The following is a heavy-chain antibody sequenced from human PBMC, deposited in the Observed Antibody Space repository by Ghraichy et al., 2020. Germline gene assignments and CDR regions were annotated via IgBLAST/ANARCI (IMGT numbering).Heavy chain of an antibody. CDR1: GFSLSTSGVG. J-gene: IGHJ2*01. V-gene: IGHV2-5*02. D-gene: IGHD3-9*01. CDR2: IYWDDDK. CDR3: AHSEFRDILTGPNWYFDL. Sequence: SGPTLVKPTQTLTLTCTFSGFSLSTSGVGVGWIRQPPGKALEWLALIYWDDDKRYSPSLKSRLTITKDTSKNQVVLTMTNMDPVDTATYYCAHSEFRDILTGPNWYFDLWGRGTLVTVSS.